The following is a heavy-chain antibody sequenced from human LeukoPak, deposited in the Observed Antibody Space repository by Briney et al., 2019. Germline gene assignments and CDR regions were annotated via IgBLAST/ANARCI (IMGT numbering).Heavy chain of an antibody. CDR3: ARDRVGITIFGVATTLDV. Sequence: SQTLSLTCTVSGGSTSSGSYYWSWIRQPAGKGLEWIGRIYTSGSTNYNPSLKSRVTMSVDTSKNQFSLKLSSVTAADTAVYYCARDRVGITIFGVATTLDVWGKGTTVTVSS. J-gene: IGHJ6*04. CDR2: IYTSGST. V-gene: IGHV4-61*02. CDR1: GGSTSSGSYY. D-gene: IGHD3-3*01.